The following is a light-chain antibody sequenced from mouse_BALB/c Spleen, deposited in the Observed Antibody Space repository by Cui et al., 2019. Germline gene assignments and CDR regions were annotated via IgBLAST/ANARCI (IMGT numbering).Light chain of an antibody. V-gene: IGKV4-72*01. CDR3: QQCNSNPFT. J-gene: IGKJ4*01. CDR2: ATS. CDR1: SSVSY. Sequence: TVPSQSPAILSASPGGRVTMDCRANSSVSYMHWYQQKPGYPPKPWIYATSNLASGVPARFSGSGSGTYFSLTISRVEAEDAATYYCQQCNSNPFTFGWGTKLEIK.